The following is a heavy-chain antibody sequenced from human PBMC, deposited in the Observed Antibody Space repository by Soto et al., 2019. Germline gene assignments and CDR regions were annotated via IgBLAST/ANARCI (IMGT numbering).Heavy chain of an antibody. V-gene: IGHV1-18*01. CDR3: ARGPDYDFWSGYSDY. D-gene: IGHD3-3*01. J-gene: IGHJ4*02. CDR1: GYTFTSYG. Sequence: ASVKVSCKASGYTFTSYGISWVRQAPGQGLDWMGWISAYNGNTNYAQKLQGRVTMTTDTSTSTAYMELRSLRSDDTAVYYCARGPDYDFWSGYSDYWGQGTLVTVSS. CDR2: ISAYNGNT.